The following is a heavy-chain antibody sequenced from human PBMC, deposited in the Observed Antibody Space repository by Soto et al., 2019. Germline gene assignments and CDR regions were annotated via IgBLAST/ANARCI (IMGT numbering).Heavy chain of an antibody. CDR3: ARGVVAARRVHFDY. V-gene: IGHV1-8*01. Sequence: ASVKVSCKASGYTFTSYDINWVRQATGQGLEWMGWMNPNSGNTGYAQKFQGRVTMTRNTSISTAYMELSSLRSEDTAVYYCARGVVAARRVHFDYWGHGTLVTVSS. J-gene: IGHJ4*01. CDR1: GYTFTSYD. D-gene: IGHD6-6*01. CDR2: MNPNSGNT.